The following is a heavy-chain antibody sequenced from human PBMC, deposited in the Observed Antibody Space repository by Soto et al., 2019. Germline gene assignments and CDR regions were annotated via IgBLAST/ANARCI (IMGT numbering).Heavy chain of an antibody. V-gene: IGHV4-34*01. CDR1: GGSFSGYY. J-gene: IGHJ4*02. CDR2: INHSGST. CDR3: ARGRYSSSWFPFDY. Sequence: SETLSLTCAVYGGSFSGYYWSWIRQPPGKGLEWIGEINHSGSTNYNPSLKSRVTISIDTSRNQFSLKLSSVTAADTAVYYCARGRYSSSWFPFDYWGQGTLVTVSS. D-gene: IGHD6-13*01.